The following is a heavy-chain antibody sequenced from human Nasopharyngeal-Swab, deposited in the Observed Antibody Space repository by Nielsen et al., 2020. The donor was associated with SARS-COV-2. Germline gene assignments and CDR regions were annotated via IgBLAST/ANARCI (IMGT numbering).Heavy chain of an antibody. D-gene: IGHD5-24*01. CDR2: ISSSSSYI. Sequence: GGSLRLSCAASGFTFSSYSMNWVRQAPGKGLEWVSSISSSSSYIYYADSVKGRFTISRDNPKNSLYLQMTSLRAEGTAVYYCARGPWRRAELLEMAIILGYWGQGTLVTVSS. CDR3: ARGPWRRAELLEMAIILGY. CDR1: GFTFSSYS. V-gene: IGHV3-21*01. J-gene: IGHJ4*02.